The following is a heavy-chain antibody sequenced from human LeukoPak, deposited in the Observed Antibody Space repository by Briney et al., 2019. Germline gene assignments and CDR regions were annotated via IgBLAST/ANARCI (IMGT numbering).Heavy chain of an antibody. CDR3: ARHPSFNWNDLPDY. CDR2: IYTGDSDT. J-gene: IGHJ4*02. V-gene: IGHV5-51*01. CDR1: GYRFTSYC. Sequence: GESLKIFCKGFGYRFTSYCIGWVRQMPGEGLQGMMIIYTGDSDTRYSPSFQGQVTISADKSISTAYLQWSSLKASDTAMYYCARHPSFNWNDLPDYWGQGTLVTVSS. D-gene: IGHD1-20*01.